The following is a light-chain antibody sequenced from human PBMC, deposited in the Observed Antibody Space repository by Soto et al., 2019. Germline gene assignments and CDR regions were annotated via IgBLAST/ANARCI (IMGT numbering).Light chain of an antibody. CDR3: DSYTTTSTRV. CDR1: SSDVGGYNF. CDR2: DVS. J-gene: IGLJ2*01. Sequence: QSALTPPASVSGSPGQSITISCTGTSSDVGGYNFVSWYQHHPGKAPQLMIYDVSNRPSGVSNRFSGSKSGNTASLAISGRQAEDEADYYCDSYTTTSTRVFGGGTKLTVL. V-gene: IGLV2-14*03.